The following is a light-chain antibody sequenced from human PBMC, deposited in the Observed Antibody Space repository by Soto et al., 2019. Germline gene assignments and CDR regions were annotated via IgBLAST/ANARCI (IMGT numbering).Light chain of an antibody. CDR1: QSVLYSSNNKNY. Sequence: DIVMTQSPDSLAVSLGERATINCKSSQSVLYSSNNKNYLAWYQQKPGQPPKLLIYWASTRESGVPDRFSGSGSGTDFTPTISSLQAEDGAVYYGQQYYSTPPTFGQGTKVEIK. J-gene: IGKJ1*01. CDR3: QQYYSTPPT. V-gene: IGKV4-1*01. CDR2: WAS.